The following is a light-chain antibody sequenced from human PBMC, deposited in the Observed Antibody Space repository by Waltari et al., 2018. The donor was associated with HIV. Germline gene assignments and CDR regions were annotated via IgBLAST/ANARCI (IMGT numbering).Light chain of an antibody. CDR1: SSNIGSNT. CDR3: AAWDDSLNGPV. Sequence: QSVLTQPPSASGTPGQRVTISCSGSSSNIGSNTVYWYQQLPGTAPKALIYSSSHRPSGVPDRFSASKAGTSASLAISGLQSEDEADYYCAAWDDSLNGPVFGGGTKLTVL. V-gene: IGLV1-44*01. CDR2: SSS. J-gene: IGLJ2*01.